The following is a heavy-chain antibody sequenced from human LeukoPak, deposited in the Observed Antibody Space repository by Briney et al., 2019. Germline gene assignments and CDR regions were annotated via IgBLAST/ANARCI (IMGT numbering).Heavy chain of an antibody. CDR3: ARGRGSYPNYFDF. CDR2: ISSSSYI. Sequence: GGSLRLSCAASGFTFSSYTMNWVRQAPGKGLEWVSSISSSSYIYYADSVKGRFTISRDNAKNSLYLQMNSLRAEDTAVHYCARGRGSYPNYFDFWGQGTLVTVSS. D-gene: IGHD3-16*01. V-gene: IGHV3-21*01. J-gene: IGHJ4*02. CDR1: GFTFSSYT.